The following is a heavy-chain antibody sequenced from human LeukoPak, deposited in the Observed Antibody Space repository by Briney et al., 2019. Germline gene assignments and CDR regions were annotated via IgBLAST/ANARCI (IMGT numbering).Heavy chain of an antibody. CDR3: ARGLLLD. CDR2: ISSSGRTI. V-gene: IGHV3-48*03. J-gene: IGHJ4*02. CDR1: GFNLSSDE. D-gene: IGHD2/OR15-2a*01. Sequence: GGSLRLSCAASGFNLSSDEMICVRQAPGKGLEWVSYISSSGRTIYYADSVKGRFTVSRDNAKNSLYLQMNSLRAEDTAVYYCARGLLLDWGRGTLVTVYS.